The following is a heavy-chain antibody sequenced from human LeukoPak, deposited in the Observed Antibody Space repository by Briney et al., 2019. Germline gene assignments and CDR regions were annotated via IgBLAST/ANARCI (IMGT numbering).Heavy chain of an antibody. CDR1: GFTFSSYE. Sequence: GGSLRLSCAASGFTFSSYEMNWVRQAPGKGLEWVSYISSSGSTIYYADSVKGRFTISRDNAKNSLYLQMNSLRAEDTAVYYCARVDDYVWGSYRPGFDYWGQGTLVTVFS. CDR3: ARVDDYVWGSYRPGFDY. D-gene: IGHD3-16*02. CDR2: ISSSGSTI. J-gene: IGHJ4*02. V-gene: IGHV3-48*03.